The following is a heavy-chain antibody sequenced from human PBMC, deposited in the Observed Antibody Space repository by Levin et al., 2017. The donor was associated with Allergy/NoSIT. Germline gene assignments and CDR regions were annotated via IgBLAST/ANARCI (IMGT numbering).Heavy chain of an antibody. V-gene: IGHV4-39*07. D-gene: IGHD4-23*01. Sequence: SETLSLTCTVSGGSISSSSYYWGWIRQPPGKGLEWIGSIYYSGSTYYNPSLKSRVTISVDTSKNQFSLKLSSVTAADTAVYYCARDPARGRWAYWGQGTLVTVSS. CDR3: ARDPARGRWAY. J-gene: IGHJ4*02. CDR1: GGSISSSSYY. CDR2: IYYSGST.